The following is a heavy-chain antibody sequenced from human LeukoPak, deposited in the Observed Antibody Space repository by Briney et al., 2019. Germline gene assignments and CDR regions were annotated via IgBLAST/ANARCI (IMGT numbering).Heavy chain of an antibody. Sequence: TGGSLRLSCAASGFTFSTYNMNWVRQAPGKGLEWVSYISSSSTTIFYADSVKGRFTISRDNAKNSLSLQMNSLRDEDTAVYYCLSGSYYGASDIWGQGTLVTVSS. CDR1: GFTFSTYN. CDR2: ISSSSTTI. V-gene: IGHV3-48*02. J-gene: IGHJ3*02. CDR3: LSGSYYGASDI. D-gene: IGHD1-26*01.